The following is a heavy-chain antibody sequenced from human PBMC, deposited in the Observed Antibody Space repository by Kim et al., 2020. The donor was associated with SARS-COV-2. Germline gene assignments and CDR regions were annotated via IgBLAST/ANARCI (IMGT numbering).Heavy chain of an antibody. D-gene: IGHD3-3*01. V-gene: IGHV4-39*01. CDR2: IYYSGST. J-gene: IGHJ5*02. CDR3: ARLQMRHITIFGVLEKGNWFDP. Sequence: SETLSLTCSVSGGSISSSNYYWGWIRQPPGKGLEWIGSIYYSGSTYYNPSLKSRVTISVDTSKNQFSLKLSSVTAADTAIYYCARLQMRHITIFGVLEKGNWFDPWGQGTLVTVSS. CDR1: GGSISSSNYY.